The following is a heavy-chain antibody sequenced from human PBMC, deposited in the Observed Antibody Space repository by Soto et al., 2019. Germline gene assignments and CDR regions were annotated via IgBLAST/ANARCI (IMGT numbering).Heavy chain of an antibody. D-gene: IGHD2-21*02. CDR2: IYYSGRT. CDR1: GDCINSRSYS. Sequence: PSDSMSLTCTVTGDCINSRSYSWGWIRQPPGKGLEWIGSIYYSGRTYNNPSLRSRVSMSIDTSKDQFSLKLKSVTAADTALYFCARQRTSVVTQAYFDVWGPGSLVTVSS. V-gene: IGHV4-39*01. CDR3: ARQRTSVVTQAYFDV. J-gene: IGHJ4*02.